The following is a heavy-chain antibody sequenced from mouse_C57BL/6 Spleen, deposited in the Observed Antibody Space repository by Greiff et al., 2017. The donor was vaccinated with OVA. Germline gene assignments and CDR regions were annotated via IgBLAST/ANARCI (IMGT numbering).Heavy chain of an antibody. CDR2: IYPRSGNT. Sequence: QQSGAELARPGASVKLSCKASGYTFTSYGISWVKQRTGQGLEWIGEIYPRSGNTYYNEKFKGKATLTADKSSSTAYMELRSLTSEDSAVYFCARDAGSSRTWFAYWGQGTLVTVSA. CDR1: GYTFTSYG. D-gene: IGHD1-1*01. J-gene: IGHJ3*01. CDR3: ARDAGSSRTWFAY. V-gene: IGHV1-81*01.